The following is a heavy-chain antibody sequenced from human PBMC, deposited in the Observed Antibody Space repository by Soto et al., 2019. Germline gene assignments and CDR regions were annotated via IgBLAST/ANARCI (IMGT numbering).Heavy chain of an antibody. V-gene: IGHV1-8*01. Sequence: QVQLVQSGAEVKKPGASVKVSCKASGYTFTSYDINWVRQATGQGLEWMGWMNPNSGNTGYAQKFQGRVTMTRNTSISTAYMELSSLRSEDTAVYYCARGSAYDFWSGYYVPDDCWGQGALVTVSS. CDR2: MNPNSGNT. J-gene: IGHJ4*02. CDR3: ARGSAYDFWSGYYVPDDC. D-gene: IGHD3-3*01. CDR1: GYTFTSYD.